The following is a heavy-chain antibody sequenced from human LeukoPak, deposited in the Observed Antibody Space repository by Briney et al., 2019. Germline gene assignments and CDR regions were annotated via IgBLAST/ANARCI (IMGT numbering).Heavy chain of an antibody. CDR1: GFTVGSNY. V-gene: IGHV3-53*01. J-gene: IGHJ6*03. CDR3: ARYYYYYYYMDV. Sequence: GTLRLSCAASGFTVGSNYMSWVRQAPGKGLEWVSVIYSGGSTYYAGSVKGRFTISRDNSKNTLYLQMNSLRAEDTAVYYCARYYYYYYYMDVWGKGTTVTISS. CDR2: IYSGGST.